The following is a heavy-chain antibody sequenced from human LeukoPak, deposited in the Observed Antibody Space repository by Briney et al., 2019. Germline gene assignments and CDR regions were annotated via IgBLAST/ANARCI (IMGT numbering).Heavy chain of an antibody. J-gene: IGHJ4*02. D-gene: IGHD6-13*01. CDR2: IFNGGST. CDR1: GGSINGHY. Sequence: PSETLSLTCTVSGGSINGHYWSWIRQPPGKGLEWIGYIFNGGSTNYNPSLKSRVSMSLDTSRDKFSLRLSSVSAADTAIYYCASRPAGSTWYGVFDFWSQGTLVTVSS. CDR3: ASRPAGSTWYGVFDF. V-gene: IGHV4-59*11.